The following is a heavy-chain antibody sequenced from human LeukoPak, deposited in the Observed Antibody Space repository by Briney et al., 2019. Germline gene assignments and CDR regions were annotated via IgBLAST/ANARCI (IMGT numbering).Heavy chain of an antibody. D-gene: IGHD1-26*01. CDR1: GYTFSSYD. CDR3: ARKASTTPGHYYFDY. Sequence: ASVKVSRKTSGYTFSSYDINWVRQAPGQELEWMGWMNPNSGNTGYAQKFQGRVTMTRNTSINTAYMDLSSLRSDDTAVYYCARKASTTPGHYYFDYWGHGALVTVSS. J-gene: IGHJ4*01. CDR2: MNPNSGNT. V-gene: IGHV1-8*01.